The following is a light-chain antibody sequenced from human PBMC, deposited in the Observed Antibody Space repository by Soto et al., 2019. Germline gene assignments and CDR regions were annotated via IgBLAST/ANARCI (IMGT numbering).Light chain of an antibody. J-gene: IGLJ1*01. CDR3: SSYASSSSYV. CDR1: SSDVGGYDH. V-gene: IGLV2-14*01. CDR2: EVR. Sequence: QSVLTQPASMSGSPGQSITISCTGTSSDVGGYDHVSWYQQHPGKAPKLIIYEVRNRPSGVSDRFSASKSGNTASLTISGLQAEDEADYYCSSYASSSSYVFGTGTKVTVL.